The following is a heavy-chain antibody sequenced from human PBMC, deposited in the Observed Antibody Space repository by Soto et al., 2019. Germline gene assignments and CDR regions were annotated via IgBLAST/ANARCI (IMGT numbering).Heavy chain of an antibody. Sequence: ASVKVSCKASGYTFTGYYIHWVRQAPGQGLEWMGWINPNNGGTNYAQKFQGWVTMTADTSTNVAYMELRSLRSDDTAVYYCTRENAAAASPTLDYWGQGTLVTVSS. D-gene: IGHD6-13*01. CDR2: INPNNGGT. CDR1: GYTFTGYY. CDR3: TRENAAAASPTLDY. J-gene: IGHJ4*01. V-gene: IGHV1-2*04.